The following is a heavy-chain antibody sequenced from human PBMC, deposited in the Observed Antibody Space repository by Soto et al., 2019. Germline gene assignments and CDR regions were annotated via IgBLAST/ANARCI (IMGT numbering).Heavy chain of an antibody. CDR2: IKSKTDGGTT. D-gene: IGHD7-27*01. CDR3: TTADWGSDY. J-gene: IGHJ4*02. CDR1: GFTFSNAW. Sequence: GGSLRLSCAASGFTFSNAWMSWVRQAPGKGLEWDGRIKSKTDGGTTDYAAPVKGRFTVSRDDSKNTLYLQMNSLKTEDTAVYYCTTADWGSDYWGQGTLVTVSS. V-gene: IGHV3-15*01.